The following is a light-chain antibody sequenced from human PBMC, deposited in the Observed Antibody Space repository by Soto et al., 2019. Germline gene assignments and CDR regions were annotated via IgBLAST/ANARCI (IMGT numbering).Light chain of an antibody. V-gene: IGKV1-8*01. Sequence: AIRMTQSPSSLSASTGDRVTITCRASQGISSYLAWYQQKPGKAPKLLIYAASTLQSGVPSRFSGSGSGTDFTLTISCLQSEDFATYYCQQYYSYPAFGGGIKVEIK. CDR1: QGISSY. CDR3: QQYYSYPA. J-gene: IGKJ4*01. CDR2: AAS.